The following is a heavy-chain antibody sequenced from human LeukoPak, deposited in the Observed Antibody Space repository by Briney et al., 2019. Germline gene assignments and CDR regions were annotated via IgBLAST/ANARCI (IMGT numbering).Heavy chain of an antibody. CDR1: GFTFSNAW. J-gene: IGHJ4*02. Sequence: GGSLRLSCAASGFTFSNAWMRWVRQAPGKGLEWVGRIKSKTDGGTTDYAAAVKGRFTISRDDSKNTLYLQMNSLKTEDTAVYYCTTGGYAAPLFDYWGQGTLVTVSS. D-gene: IGHD5-12*01. CDR3: TTGGYAAPLFDY. V-gene: IGHV3-15*01. CDR2: IKSKTDGGTT.